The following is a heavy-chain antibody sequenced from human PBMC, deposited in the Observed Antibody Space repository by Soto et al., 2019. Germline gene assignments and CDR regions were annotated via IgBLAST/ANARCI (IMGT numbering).Heavy chain of an antibody. CDR2: IVVGSGNT. CDR1: GFTFTSSA. Sequence: SVKVSCKASGFTFTSSAVQWVRQARGQRLEWIGWIVVGSGNTNYAQKFQERVTITRDMSTSTAYMELSSLRSEDTAVYYCAADYSNYWYYYGMDVWGQGTTVTVSS. CDR3: AADYSNYWYYYGMDV. V-gene: IGHV1-58*01. D-gene: IGHD4-4*01. J-gene: IGHJ6*02.